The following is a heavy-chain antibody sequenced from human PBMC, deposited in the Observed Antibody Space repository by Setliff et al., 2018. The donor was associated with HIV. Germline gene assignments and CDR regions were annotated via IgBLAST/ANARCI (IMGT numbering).Heavy chain of an antibody. CDR3: ATARSYYVFDY. CDR2: IFATGDT. J-gene: IGHJ4*01. CDR1: GASINSYY. D-gene: IGHD3-10*02. V-gene: IGHV4-4*09. Sequence: SETLSLTCTVSGASINSYYWNWIRQPPGKGLEWIGFIFATGDTKYNPSLQSRVSMSIDTSKNQFSLKLRSVTAADTAIYYCATARSYYVFDYWGQGTLVTVSS.